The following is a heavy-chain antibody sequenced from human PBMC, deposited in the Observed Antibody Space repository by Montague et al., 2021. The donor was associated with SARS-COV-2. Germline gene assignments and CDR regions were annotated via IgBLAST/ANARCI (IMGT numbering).Heavy chain of an antibody. J-gene: IGHJ5*02. V-gene: IGHV4-59*08. CDR3: AGQGGSNYGWFDP. CDR1: GASINSRY. CDR2: YYSGST. D-gene: IGHD1-26*01. Sequence: SETLSLTCTVSGASINSRYWSWIRQPPGKGLEWIGYYYSGSTKYNPSLQSRVTISVDTSKNQFSVKVTSVTAADTAVYYCAGQGGSNYGWFDPWGQGTLVTVSS.